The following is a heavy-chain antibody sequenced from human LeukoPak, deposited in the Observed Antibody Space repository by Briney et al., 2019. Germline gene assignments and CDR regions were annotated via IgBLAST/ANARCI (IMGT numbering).Heavy chain of an antibody. CDR2: INHRGST. CDR1: GGSFRGYY. CDR3: ARGDILTGYSY. D-gene: IGHD3-9*01. V-gene: IGHV4-34*01. Sequence: SETLSLTCAVYGGSFRGYYWSWIRQPPGKGLEWIGEINHRGSTKYNPSLKSLVTISVGTSKNQFSLNLRSATAADTAVYYCARGDILTGYSYWGQGTLVTVSS. J-gene: IGHJ4*02.